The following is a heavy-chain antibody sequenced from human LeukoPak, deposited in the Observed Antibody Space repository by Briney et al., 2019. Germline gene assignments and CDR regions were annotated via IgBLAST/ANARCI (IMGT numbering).Heavy chain of an antibody. CDR2: INPNSGGT. V-gene: IGHV1-2*02. D-gene: IGHD2-15*01. CDR1: GYTFTGYY. Sequence: ASVNVSCKASGYTFTGYYMHWVRQAPGQGLEWMGWINPNSGGTSYAQKFQGRVTMTRDTSISTAYMELSRLRSDDTAVYYCARGFLVVAGAIRDLYYFDYWGQGTLVTVSS. J-gene: IGHJ4*02. CDR3: ARGFLVVAGAIRDLYYFDY.